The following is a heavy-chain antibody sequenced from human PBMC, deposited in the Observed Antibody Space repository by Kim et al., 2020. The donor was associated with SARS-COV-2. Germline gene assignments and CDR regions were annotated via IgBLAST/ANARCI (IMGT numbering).Heavy chain of an antibody. Sequence: SETLSLTCAVYGGSFSGYYWSWIRQPPGKGLEWIGEINHSGSTNYNPSLKSRVTISVDTSKNQFSLKLSSVTAADTAVYYCARASHYYYYYMDGWGHGTT. J-gene: IGHJ6*02. CDR1: GGSFSGYY. V-gene: IGHV4-34*01. CDR3: ARASHYYYYYMDG. CDR2: INHSGST.